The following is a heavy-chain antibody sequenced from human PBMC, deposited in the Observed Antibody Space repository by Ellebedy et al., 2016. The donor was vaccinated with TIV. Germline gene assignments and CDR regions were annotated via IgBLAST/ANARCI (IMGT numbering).Heavy chain of an antibody. CDR3: ATRDILTGYFDY. V-gene: IGHV1-24*01. D-gene: IGHD3-9*01. J-gene: IGHJ4*02. CDR1: GYTLTELS. Sequence: ASVKVSXXVSGYTLTELSMHWVRQAPGKGLEWMGGFDPEDGETIYAQKFQGRVTMTEDTSTDTAYMELSSLRSEDTAVYYCATRDILTGYFDYWGQGTLVTVSS. CDR2: FDPEDGET.